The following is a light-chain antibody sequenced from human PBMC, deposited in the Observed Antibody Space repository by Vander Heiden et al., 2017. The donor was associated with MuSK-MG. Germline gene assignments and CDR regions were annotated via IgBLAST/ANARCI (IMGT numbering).Light chain of an antibody. CDR1: QSVLYSSDNKNY. CDR2: WAS. J-gene: IGKJ1*01. V-gene: IGKV4-1*01. Sequence: DIVTTRTPDSLAVSPAERPTFDRKSSQSVLYSSDNKNYLAWYQQRPRQPPTLLISWASTWESGVPDRFSGSGSGTDFTLTISSLQAEDVAVYYCQQYYGTPLTFGQGTKVEIK. CDR3: QQYYGTPLT.